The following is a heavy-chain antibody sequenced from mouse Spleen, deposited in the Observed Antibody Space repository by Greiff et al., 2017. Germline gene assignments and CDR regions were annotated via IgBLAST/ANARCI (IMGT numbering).Heavy chain of an antibody. CDR2: IYPGSGNT. V-gene: IGHV1-66*01. CDR3: ARLDYDYDEDY. J-gene: IGHJ2*01. D-gene: IGHD2-4*01. CDR1: GYSFTSYY. Sequence: VQLQQSGPELVKPGASVKISCKASGYSFTSYYIHWVKQRPGQGLEWIGWIYPGSGNTKYNEKFKGKATLTADTSSSTAYMQLSSLTSEDSAVYYCARLDYDYDEDYWGQGTTLTVSS.